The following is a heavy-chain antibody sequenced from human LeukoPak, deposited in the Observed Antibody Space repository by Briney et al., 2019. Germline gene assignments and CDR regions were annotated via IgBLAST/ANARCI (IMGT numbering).Heavy chain of an antibody. D-gene: IGHD6-13*01. J-gene: IGHJ4*02. Sequence: WGTLSLSCAVSGFTFSSYWMSWVRQPPGKGLEWVGIIKQYGSEKYYVDSGKGRCSISRYNAKKSLNLQRNSLRAEDAAVYYCARDWGSSWGIDCWGQGTLVTVSS. CDR2: IKQYGSEK. CDR1: GFTFSSYW. V-gene: IGHV3-7*01. CDR3: ARDWGSSWGIDC.